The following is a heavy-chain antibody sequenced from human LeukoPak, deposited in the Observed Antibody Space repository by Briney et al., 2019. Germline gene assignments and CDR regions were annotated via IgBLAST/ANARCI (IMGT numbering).Heavy chain of an antibody. CDR1: GFTFSSYA. D-gene: IGHD4-4*01. CDR3: AKEGNLYYYYGMDV. J-gene: IGHJ6*02. CDR2: ISGSGGST. V-gene: IGHV3-23*01. Sequence: GGSLRLSCAASGFTFSSYAMSWVRQAPGKGLEWVSAISGSGGSTYYADSVKGQFTISRDNAKNTLYLQMNSLRAEDTAVYYCAKEGNLYYYYGMDVWGQGTTVTVSS.